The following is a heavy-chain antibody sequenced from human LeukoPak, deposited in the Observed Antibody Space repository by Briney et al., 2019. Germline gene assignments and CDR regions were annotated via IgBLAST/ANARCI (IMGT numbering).Heavy chain of an antibody. Sequence: QPGGSLRLSCAASRFTFSSYAMHWVRQAPGKGLEWVAVISYDGSNKYYADSVKGRFTISRDNSKNTLYLQMNSLRAEDTAVYYCARAKVGAFDIWGQGTMVTVSS. D-gene: IGHD1-26*01. CDR2: ISYDGSNK. V-gene: IGHV3-30-3*01. CDR3: ARAKVGAFDI. CDR1: RFTFSSYA. J-gene: IGHJ3*02.